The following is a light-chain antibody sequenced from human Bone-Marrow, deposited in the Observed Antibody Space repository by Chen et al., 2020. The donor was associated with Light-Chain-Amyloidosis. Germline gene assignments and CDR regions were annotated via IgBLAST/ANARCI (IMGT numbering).Light chain of an antibody. CDR2: DDS. CDR3: QVWDRSSDRPV. Sequence: SYVLTQPSSVSVAPGQTATIACGGNNIGSTSVHWYQQTPGQVPLLVVYDDSDRPSGIPERLSGSTSGSTATLTISRVEAGDEADYYCQVWDRSSDRPVFGGGTKLTVL. CDR1: NIGSTS. V-gene: IGLV3-21*02. J-gene: IGLJ3*02.